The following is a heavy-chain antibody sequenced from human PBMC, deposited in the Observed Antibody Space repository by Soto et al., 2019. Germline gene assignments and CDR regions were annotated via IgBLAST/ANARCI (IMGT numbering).Heavy chain of an antibody. Sequence: PGGSLRLSCAASGFTFNNCVMSWVRQAPGKGLEWVSGISSTGGGTYYADPVKGRFTISRDNSKNTLYLQMNNLRAGDTALYYCAKGHDIVVVPTVDYWGQGTLVTVSS. J-gene: IGHJ4*02. CDR1: GFTFNNCV. CDR2: ISSTGGGT. V-gene: IGHV3-23*01. D-gene: IGHD2-15*01. CDR3: AKGHDIVVVPTVDY.